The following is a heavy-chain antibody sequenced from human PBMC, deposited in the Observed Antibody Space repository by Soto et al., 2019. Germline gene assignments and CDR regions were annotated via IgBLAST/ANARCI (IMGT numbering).Heavy chain of an antibody. D-gene: IGHD4-17*01. V-gene: IGHV1-46*01. Sequence: ASVKVSCKASGYTFTSYYMHWVRQAPGQGLEWMGIINPSGGSTSYAQKFQGRVTMTRDTSTSTVYMELSSLRSEDTAVYYCARDLDDRVNTIYYGMDVWGQGTTVPVSS. CDR1: GYTFTSYY. J-gene: IGHJ6*02. CDR3: ARDLDDRVNTIYYGMDV. CDR2: INPSGGST.